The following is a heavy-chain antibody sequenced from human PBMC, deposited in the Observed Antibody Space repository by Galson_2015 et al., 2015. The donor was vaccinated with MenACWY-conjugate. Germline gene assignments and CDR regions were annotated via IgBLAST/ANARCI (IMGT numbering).Heavy chain of an antibody. CDR3: AKYSNYALDY. CDR1: GDSISSRKW. CDR2: IYHSGST. D-gene: IGHD4-11*01. J-gene: IGHJ4*02. V-gene: IGHV4-4*02. Sequence: ETLSLTCTVSGDSISSRKWWTWVRQSPGKGLEWIGEIYHSGSTNYNPSLKSRVTISIDKSKNQFSLKLSSVTAADTAVYYCAKYSNYALDYWGQGTLVTVSS.